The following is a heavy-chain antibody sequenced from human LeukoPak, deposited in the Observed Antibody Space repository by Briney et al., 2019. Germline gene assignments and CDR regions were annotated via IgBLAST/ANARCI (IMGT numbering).Heavy chain of an antibody. CDR2: IDWISGSI. V-gene: IGHV3-9*01. D-gene: IGHD6-19*01. Sequence: GGSLTLSCAASGFTFNDYAMHWVRQAPGKGLEWVSGIDWISGSIGYAHSVKGRFTISGDNAKNSLYLQMNSLSAGDTALYYCAKDRVGNSRGWYDYWGQGTLVTVSS. CDR3: AKDRVGNSRGWYDY. J-gene: IGHJ4*02. CDR1: GFTFNDYA.